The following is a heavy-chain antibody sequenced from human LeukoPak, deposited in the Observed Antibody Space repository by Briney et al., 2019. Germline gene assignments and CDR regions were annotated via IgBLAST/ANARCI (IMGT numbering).Heavy chain of an antibody. Sequence: GGSLRLSYAASGITFSSHGMHWVRQAPGKGLEWVAFIRNDGSIKYYADSVKGRVTISRDNSKNTLYLLMNSLRAEDTAVYYCAKDERWLQGWYFDYWGQGTQVTVSS. CDR1: GITFSSHG. J-gene: IGHJ4*02. CDR2: IRNDGSIK. CDR3: AKDERWLQGWYFDY. D-gene: IGHD5-24*01. V-gene: IGHV3-30*02.